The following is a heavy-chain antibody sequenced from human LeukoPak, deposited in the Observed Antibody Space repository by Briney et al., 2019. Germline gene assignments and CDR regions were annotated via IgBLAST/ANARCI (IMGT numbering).Heavy chain of an antibody. D-gene: IGHD2-2*01. CDR3: ASSQLPYYYYMDV. Sequence: SVKVSCKASGGTFSSYAISWVRQAHGQGLEWMGGIIPIFDTANYAQKFQGRVTITADESTSTAYMELSSLRSEDTAVYYCASSQLPYYYYMDVWGKGTTVTISS. CDR1: GGTFSSYA. J-gene: IGHJ6*03. CDR2: IIPIFDTA. V-gene: IGHV1-69*13.